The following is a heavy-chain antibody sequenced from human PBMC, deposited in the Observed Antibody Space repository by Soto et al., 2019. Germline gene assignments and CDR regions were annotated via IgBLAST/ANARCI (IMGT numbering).Heavy chain of an antibody. V-gene: IGHV4-59*01. D-gene: IGHD6-13*01. CDR3: ARKGAAASYSHYYMDV. Sequence: QVQLQESGPGLAKPSETLSLTGTVSGGSISPYYWSWFRQPPGKELEWIGYVYYSGNTNYNPSLESRVTISVDTSRNRFSLNLTSATAADTAVYYCARKGAAASYSHYYMDVWGRGTAVTVSS. J-gene: IGHJ6*03. CDR2: VYYSGNT. CDR1: GGSISPYY.